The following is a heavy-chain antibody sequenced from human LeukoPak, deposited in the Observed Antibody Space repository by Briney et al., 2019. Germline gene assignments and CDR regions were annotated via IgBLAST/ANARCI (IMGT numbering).Heavy chain of an antibody. J-gene: IGHJ3*02. D-gene: IGHD3-10*01. CDR3: AGQITMLRGVIRLRDAFDI. V-gene: IGHV4-39*01. CDR1: GGSISSSSYY. Sequence: SETLSLTCTVSGGSISSSSYYWGWIRQPPGKGLEWIGSIYYSGSTYYNPSLKSRVTISVDTSKNQLSLKLSSVTAADTAVYYCAGQITMLRGVIRLRDAFDIWGQGTMVTVSS. CDR2: IYYSGST.